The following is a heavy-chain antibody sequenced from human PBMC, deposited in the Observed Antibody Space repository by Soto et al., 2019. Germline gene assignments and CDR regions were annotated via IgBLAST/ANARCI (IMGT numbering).Heavy chain of an antibody. Sequence: EVQLVESGGGVVRPGGSLRLSCAASGFTFDDYGMSWVRQAPGKGLEWVSGINWNGGSTGYEDSVKGRFTISRDNAKNSLYLQMNSLRAEDTALYYCARSLRSGSYYNKVYYYGMDVWGQGTTVTVSS. CDR2: INWNGGST. CDR3: ARSLRSGSYYNKVYYYGMDV. CDR1: GFTFDDYG. V-gene: IGHV3-20*04. J-gene: IGHJ6*02. D-gene: IGHD3-10*01.